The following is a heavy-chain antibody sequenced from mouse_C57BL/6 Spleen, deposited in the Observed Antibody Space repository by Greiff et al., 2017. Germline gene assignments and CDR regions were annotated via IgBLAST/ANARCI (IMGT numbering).Heavy chain of an antibody. Sequence: QVQLKESGPGLVAPSQSLSITCTVSGFSLTSYGVHWVRQPPGKGLEWLVVIWSAGSTTYNSALKSRLSISKDNSKSQVFLKMNSLQTDDTAMYYCARHVYGGSYWYFDVWGTGTTVTVSS. CDR3: ARHVYGGSYWYFDV. D-gene: IGHD1-1*01. CDR1: GFSLTSYG. CDR2: IWSAGST. V-gene: IGHV2-6-1*01. J-gene: IGHJ1*03.